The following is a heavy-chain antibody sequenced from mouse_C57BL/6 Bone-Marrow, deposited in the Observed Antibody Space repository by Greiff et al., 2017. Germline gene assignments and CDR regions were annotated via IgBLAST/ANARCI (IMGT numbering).Heavy chain of an antibody. V-gene: IGHV1-50*01. D-gene: IGHD4-1*01. J-gene: IGHJ1*03. CDR1: GYTFTSYW. CDR2: IDPSDSYT. Sequence: QVQLQQPGAELVKPGASVKLSCKASGYTFTSYWMQWVKQRPGQGLEWIGEIDPSDSYTNYNQKFKGKATLTVDTSSSTAYMQLSRLTSEDSAVYYCARRRSSNWERYFDGWGTGTTVTVSS. CDR3: ARRRSSNWERYFDG.